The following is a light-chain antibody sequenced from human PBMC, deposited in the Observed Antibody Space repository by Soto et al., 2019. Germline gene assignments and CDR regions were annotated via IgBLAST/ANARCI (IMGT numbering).Light chain of an antibody. V-gene: IGLV1-40*01. CDR1: SSNIGAGYD. J-gene: IGLJ2*01. Sequence: QSVLTQPPSVSGAPGQRVTISCTGSSSNIGAGYDVHWYQQLPGTAPKLLIYGNINRPSGVPDRFSGSKSGTSASLAITGLQAKDEADYYCCSYAGSYTVVFGGGTKVTVL. CDR3: CSYAGSYTVV. CDR2: GNI.